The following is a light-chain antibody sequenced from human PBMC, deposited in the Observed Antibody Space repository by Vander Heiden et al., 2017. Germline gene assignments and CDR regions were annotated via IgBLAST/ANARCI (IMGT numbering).Light chain of an antibody. CDR3: ASWDDSLNGVV. V-gene: IGLV1-36*01. CDR2: FDE. CDR1: APNTGDNV. J-gene: IGLJ2*01. Sequence: SVLTQTRSVSDAPGPRGTMSCSGTAPNTGDNVVNWYQQLPGKAPTLLIYFDELLASGVSDRFSGSSSGTTASLAISGLQSEDEADYYCASWDDSLNGVVFGGGTRLTVL.